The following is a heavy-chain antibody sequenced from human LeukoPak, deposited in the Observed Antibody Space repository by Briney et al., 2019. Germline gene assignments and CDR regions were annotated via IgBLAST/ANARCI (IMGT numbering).Heavy chain of an antibody. V-gene: IGHV4-38-2*02. CDR3: ARGRFEYSSSLLDY. D-gene: IGHD6-6*01. J-gene: IGHJ4*02. Sequence: PSETLSLTCTVSGYSISSGYYWGWIRQPPGKGPEWIGSIYYSGSTYYNPSLKSRVTISVDTSKNQFSLKLSSVTAADTAVYYCARGRFEYSSSLLDYWGQGTLVTVSS. CDR2: IYYSGST. CDR1: GYSISSGYY.